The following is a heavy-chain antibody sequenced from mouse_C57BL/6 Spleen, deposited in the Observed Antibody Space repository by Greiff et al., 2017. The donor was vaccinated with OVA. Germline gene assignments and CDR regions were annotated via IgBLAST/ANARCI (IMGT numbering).Heavy chain of an antibody. CDR3: AREERVYYGSSYDWYFDV. CDR1: GYTFTDYY. D-gene: IGHD1-1*01. Sequence: EVQLQQSGPVLVKPGASVKMSCKASGYTFTDYYMNWVKQSHGKSLEWIGVINPYNGGTSYKQKFKGKATLTVDKSSSTAYMELNSLTSEDSAVYYCAREERVYYGSSYDWYFDVWGTGTTVTVSS. J-gene: IGHJ1*03. CDR2: INPYNGGT. V-gene: IGHV1-19*01.